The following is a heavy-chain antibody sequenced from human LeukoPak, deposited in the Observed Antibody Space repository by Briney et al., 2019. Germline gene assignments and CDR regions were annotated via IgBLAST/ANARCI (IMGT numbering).Heavy chain of an antibody. CDR2: ISSSSSYI. Sequence: GGSLRLSCAAPGFTFSSYSMNWVRQAPGKGLEWVSSISSSSSYIYYADSVKGRFTISRDNAKNSLYLQMNSLRAEDTAVYYCAKDTRFRYCSSTSCLAGTDYWGQGTLVTVSS. V-gene: IGHV3-21*01. CDR1: GFTFSSYS. D-gene: IGHD2-2*01. CDR3: AKDTRFRYCSSTSCLAGTDY. J-gene: IGHJ4*02.